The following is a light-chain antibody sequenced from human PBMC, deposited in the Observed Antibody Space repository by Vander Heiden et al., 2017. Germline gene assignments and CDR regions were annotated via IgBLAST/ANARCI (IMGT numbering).Light chain of an antibody. CDR2: DAS. J-gene: IGKJ2*01. CDR3: QQYNSYLYT. Sequence: DIQMTQSPSTLSASVGDRVTITCRASQSISSWLAWYQQKPGKAPKLLIYDASSLESGVPSRCSGSGSGTEFTLTISSLQADDFATYYCQQYNSYLYTFGHGTKLEIK. CDR1: QSISSW. V-gene: IGKV1-5*01.